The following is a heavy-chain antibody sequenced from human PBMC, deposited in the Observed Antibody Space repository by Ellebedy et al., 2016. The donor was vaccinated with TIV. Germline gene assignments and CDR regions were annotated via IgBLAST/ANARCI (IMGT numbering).Heavy chain of an antibody. D-gene: IGHD6-19*01. J-gene: IGHJ4*02. Sequence: AASVKVSCKASGGTFSSYAISWVRQAPGQGLEWMGGIIPIFGTANYAQKLQGRVTMTTDTSTSTAYMELRSLRSDDTAVYYCARGGRGGWTNRQGFYFDYWGQGTLVTVSS. CDR3: ARGGRGGWTNRQGFYFDY. CDR1: GGTFSSYA. V-gene: IGHV1-69*05. CDR2: IIPIFGTA.